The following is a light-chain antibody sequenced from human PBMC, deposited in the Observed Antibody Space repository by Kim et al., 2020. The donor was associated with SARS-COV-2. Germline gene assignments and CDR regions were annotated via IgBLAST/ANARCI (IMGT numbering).Light chain of an antibody. CDR2: KIS. Sequence: PAYISCRASHSRVHSDGNTDLSWLRPRPGKPTRLLINKISNRFSGVPDRFSRSGAGTDFTRKVSRVEAEDVGVYYWMQATQFPLTFGQGTRLEIK. CDR1: HSRVHSDGNTD. J-gene: IGKJ5*01. V-gene: IGKV2-24*01. CDR3: MQATQFPLT.